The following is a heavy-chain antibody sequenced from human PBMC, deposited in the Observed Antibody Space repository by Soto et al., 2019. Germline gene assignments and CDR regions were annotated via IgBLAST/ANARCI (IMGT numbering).Heavy chain of an antibody. V-gene: IGHV3-21*01. CDR3: AREDSIIIPAVSDF. CDR1: GFTFNNYG. Sequence: GGSLRLSCTVSGFTFNNYGINWVRQAPGKGLEWVSSVSKSGYAYYSDSVKGRFTISRDNAKNSVSLQMNTLRVEDTAVYYCAREDSIIIPAVSDFWGQGTLGTV. D-gene: IGHD3-22*01. CDR2: VSKSGYA. J-gene: IGHJ4*02.